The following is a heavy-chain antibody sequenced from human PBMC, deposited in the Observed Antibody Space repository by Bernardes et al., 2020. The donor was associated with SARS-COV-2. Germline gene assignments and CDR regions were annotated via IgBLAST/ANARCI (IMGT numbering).Heavy chain of an antibody. D-gene: IGHD1-7*01. J-gene: IGHJ6*02. CDR3: ARSRELPPWDYYYGMDV. Sequence: ASVKVSCKASGYTFTTYYIHWVRQAPGQGLEWMGVINPSGGSTTYAQKFQGRVTMTRDTSTSTVYMDLSSLRSEDTAVYYCARSRELPPWDYYYGMDVWGQGTTVTVSS. CDR1: GYTFTTYY. V-gene: IGHV1-46*01. CDR2: INPSGGST.